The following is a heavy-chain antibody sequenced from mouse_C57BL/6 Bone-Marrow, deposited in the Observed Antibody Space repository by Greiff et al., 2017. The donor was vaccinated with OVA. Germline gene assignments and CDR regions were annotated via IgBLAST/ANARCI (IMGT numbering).Heavy chain of an antibody. CDR2: INPNYGTT. CDR3: ARSIYYYGSSYVWFAY. CDR1: GYSFTDYN. J-gene: IGHJ3*01. V-gene: IGHV1-39*01. D-gene: IGHD1-1*01. Sequence: EVKLMESGPELVKPGASVKISCKASGYSFTDYNMNWVKQSNGKSLEWIGVINPNYGTTSYNQKFKGKATLTVDQSSSTAYMQLNSLTSEDSAVYYCARSIYYYGSSYVWFAYWGQGTLVTVSA.